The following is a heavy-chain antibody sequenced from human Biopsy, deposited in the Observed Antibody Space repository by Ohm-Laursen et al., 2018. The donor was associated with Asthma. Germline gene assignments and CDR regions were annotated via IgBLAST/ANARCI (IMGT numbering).Heavy chain of an antibody. V-gene: IGHV1-3*04. CDR1: GYNSISFA. CDR2: VNTGNGDT. CDR3: ARTYYDFLTGQVKDVFGV. J-gene: IGHJ3*01. Sequence: GASVKVSCNASGYNSISFAIHWVRQAPGQRLEWMGWVNTGNGDTKYSQKFQGRVTITRDTSASTAYMELRSLRSEDTATYYCARTYYDFLTGQVKDVFGVWGQGTMVTVSS. D-gene: IGHD3-9*01.